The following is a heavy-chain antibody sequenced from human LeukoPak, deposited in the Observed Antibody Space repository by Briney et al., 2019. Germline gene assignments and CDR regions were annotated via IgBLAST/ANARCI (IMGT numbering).Heavy chain of an antibody. CDR3: ARSEAMDYYFDY. D-gene: IGHD5-18*01. J-gene: IGHJ4*02. CDR1: GGTFSSYA. CDR2: IIPIFGTA. V-gene: IGHV1-69*13. Sequence: EASVKVSCKASGGTFSSYAISWVRQAPGQGLEWMGGIIPIFGTANYAQKFQGRVTITADESTSTAYMELSSLRSEDTAVYYCARSEAMDYYFDYWGQGTLVTVSS.